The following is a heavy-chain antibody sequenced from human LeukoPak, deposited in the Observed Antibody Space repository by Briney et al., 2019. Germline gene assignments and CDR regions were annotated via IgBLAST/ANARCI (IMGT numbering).Heavy chain of an antibody. V-gene: IGHV1-69*13. CDR2: IIPIFGTA. D-gene: IGHD5-24*01. J-gene: IGHJ3*02. Sequence: SVKVSCKASGYTFTSYGISWVRQAPGQGLEWMGGIIPIFGTANYAQKFQGRVTTTADESTSTAYMELSSLRSEDTAVYYCARATPGVKDADDAFDIWGQGTMVTVSS. CDR1: GYTFTSYG. CDR3: ARATPGVKDADDAFDI.